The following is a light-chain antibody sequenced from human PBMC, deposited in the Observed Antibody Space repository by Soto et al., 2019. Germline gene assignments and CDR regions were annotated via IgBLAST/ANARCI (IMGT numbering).Light chain of an antibody. CDR2: GAS. CDR1: QSVSNY. J-gene: IGKJ1*01. CDR3: QQYGSSPPWT. V-gene: IGKV3-20*01. Sequence: EIVLTQSPGTLSLSPGERATLSCRASQSVSNYLAWYQQKPGQAPRLLIYGASFRVTGVPDRFSGSGSGTDFTLTISRLEREDFAVYHCQQYGSSPPWTFGQGTTVEIK.